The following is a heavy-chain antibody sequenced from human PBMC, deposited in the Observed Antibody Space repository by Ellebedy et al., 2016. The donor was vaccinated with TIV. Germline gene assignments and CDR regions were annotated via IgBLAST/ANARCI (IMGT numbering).Heavy chain of an antibody. CDR1: GFTFSSYA. D-gene: IGHD3-10*01. J-gene: IGHJ4*02. CDR3: AKAGPITMFLGKSFDF. Sequence: GESLKISCAASGFTFSSYAMSWVRQAPGKGLEWVSLIIGSGGSTYYADSVKGRFTISRDNSKNTLYLQMNSLSADDAAVYYCAKAGPITMFLGKSFDFWGQGTLVTVSS. CDR2: IIGSGGST. V-gene: IGHV3-23*01.